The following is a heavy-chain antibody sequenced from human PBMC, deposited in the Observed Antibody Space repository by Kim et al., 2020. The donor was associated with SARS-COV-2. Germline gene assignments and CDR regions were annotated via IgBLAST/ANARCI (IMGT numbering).Heavy chain of an antibody. CDR1: GFTFSSYG. Sequence: GGSLRLSCAASGFTFSSYGMHWVRQAPGKGLEWVAVISYDGSNKYYADSVKGRFTISRDNSKNTLYLQMNSLRAEDTAVYYCAKDRGLLPAAPGYYYYGMDVWGQGTTVTVSS. J-gene: IGHJ6*02. V-gene: IGHV3-30*18. CDR2: ISYDGSNK. D-gene: IGHD2-2*01. CDR3: AKDRGLLPAAPGYYYYGMDV.